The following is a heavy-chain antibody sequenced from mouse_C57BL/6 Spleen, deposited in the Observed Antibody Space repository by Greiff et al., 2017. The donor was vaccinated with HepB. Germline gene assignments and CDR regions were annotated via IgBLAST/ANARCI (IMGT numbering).Heavy chain of an antibody. V-gene: IGHV4-1*01. D-gene: IGHD2-4*01. Sequence: DVKLVESGGGLVQPGGSLKLSCAASGIDFSRYWMSWVRRAPGKGLEWIGEINPDSSTINYAPSLKDKFIISRDNAKNTLYLQMSKVRSEDTALYYCARRGYDYDGYYYAMDYWGQGTSVTVSS. CDR3: ARRGYDYDGYYYAMDY. J-gene: IGHJ4*01. CDR2: INPDSSTI. CDR1: GIDFSRYW.